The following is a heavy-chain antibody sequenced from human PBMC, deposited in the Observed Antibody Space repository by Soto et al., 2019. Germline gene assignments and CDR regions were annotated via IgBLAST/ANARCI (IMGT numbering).Heavy chain of an antibody. CDR2: ISGSGGST. J-gene: IGHJ4*02. D-gene: IGHD3-22*01. CDR3: AKGVYYDSSGYYPNTVFDY. CDR1: GFTFSSYA. Sequence: GGSLRLSCADSGFTFSSYAMSWVRQAPGKGLEWVSAISGSGGSTYYADSVKGRFTISRDNSKNTLYLQMNSLRAEDTAVYYCAKGVYYDSSGYYPNTVFDYWGQGTLVTVSS. V-gene: IGHV3-23*01.